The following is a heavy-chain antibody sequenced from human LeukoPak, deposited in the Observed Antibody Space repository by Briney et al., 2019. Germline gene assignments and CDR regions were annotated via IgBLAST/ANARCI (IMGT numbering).Heavy chain of an antibody. J-gene: IGHJ5*02. CDR2: IYTSGST. CDR3: ARVRFRGWFDP. D-gene: IGHD3-10*01. Sequence: PSETLSLTCTVSGGSISSGSYYWSWIRQPAGKGLEWIGRIYTSGSTNYNPSLKSRVTISVDTSKNQFSLKLSSVTAADTAVYYCARVRFRGWFDPWGQGTLVTVSS. CDR1: GGSISSGSYY. V-gene: IGHV4-61*02.